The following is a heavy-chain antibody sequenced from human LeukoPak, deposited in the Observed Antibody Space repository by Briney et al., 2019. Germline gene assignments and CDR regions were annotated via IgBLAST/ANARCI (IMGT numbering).Heavy chain of an antibody. J-gene: IGHJ4*02. Sequence: PGGALRLSCAASGFNFNDYGMSWDRQVLGKRLEWVSGINWNGEDTNYDSVKGRFTISRDNAKKSLYLEMSSLRAEDTALYYCAREWEGCSTTDCPFDFWGQGTLVTVSS. V-gene: IGHV3-20*04. CDR3: AREWEGCSTTDCPFDF. CDR1: GFNFNDYG. CDR2: INWNGEDT. D-gene: IGHD2-2*01.